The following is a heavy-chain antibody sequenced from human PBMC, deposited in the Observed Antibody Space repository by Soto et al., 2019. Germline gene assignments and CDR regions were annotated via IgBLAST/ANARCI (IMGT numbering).Heavy chain of an antibody. CDR2: IYSGGST. V-gene: IGHV3-53*01. CDR1: GFTVSSNY. Sequence: GGSLRLSCAASGFTVSSNYMSWVRQAPGKGLEWVSVIYSGGSTYYADSVKGRFTISRDNSKNTPYLQMNSLRAEDTAVYYCAYRDGYNFRRDYWGQGTLVTVSS. D-gene: IGHD5-12*01. J-gene: IGHJ4*02. CDR3: AYRDGYNFRRDY.